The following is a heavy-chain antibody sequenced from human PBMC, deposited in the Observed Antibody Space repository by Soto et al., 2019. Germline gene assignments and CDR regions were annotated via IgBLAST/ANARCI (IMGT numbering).Heavy chain of an antibody. CDR3: ARGASGGFYYYYYMDV. J-gene: IGHJ6*03. CDR1: RITFRNYF. Sequence: SLRHSVAYSRITFRNYFMNIDRQTPGKGLEWISYTSRSSTKIYYADSVKARFTISRDNAKSSLYLQMNSLRAEDTAVYYCARGASGGFYYYYYMDVWGKGTTVTVS. V-gene: IGHV3-48*01. CDR2: TSRSSTKI. D-gene: IGHD2-15*01.